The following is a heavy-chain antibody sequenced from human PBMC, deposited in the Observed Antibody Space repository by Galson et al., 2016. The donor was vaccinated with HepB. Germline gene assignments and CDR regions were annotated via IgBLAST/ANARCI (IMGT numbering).Heavy chain of an antibody. CDR1: GFTFSTHD. CDR2: FWNERDSE. Sequence: SLRLSCAASGFTFSTHDIHWVRQAPGKGLEWVAVFWNERDSEYYADSVKGRFTVSRDNSRNTVSLLMNSLRAEDTALYYCARDTAGRRIDSWGQGTLVTVSS. V-gene: IGHV3-33*01. J-gene: IGHJ4*02. CDR3: ARDTAGRRIDS. D-gene: IGHD6-6*01.